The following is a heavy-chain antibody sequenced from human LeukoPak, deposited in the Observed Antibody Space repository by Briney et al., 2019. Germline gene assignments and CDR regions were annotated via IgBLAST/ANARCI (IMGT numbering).Heavy chain of an antibody. J-gene: IGHJ4*02. Sequence: KPSETLSLTCAVYGGSFSGYYWSWIRQPPGKGLEWIGEINHSGSTNYNPSLKSRVTISVDTSKNQFSLKLSSVAAADTAVYYCARASDDYLPTADYWGQGTLVTVSS. D-gene: IGHD2/OR15-2a*01. V-gene: IGHV4-34*01. CDR1: GGSFSGYY. CDR3: ARASDDYLPTADY. CDR2: INHSGST.